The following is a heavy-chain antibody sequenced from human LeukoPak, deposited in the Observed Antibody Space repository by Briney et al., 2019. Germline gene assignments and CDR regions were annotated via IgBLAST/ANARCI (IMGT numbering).Heavy chain of an antibody. Sequence: ASVKVSCKASGYTFTSYGISWVRQAPGQGHEWMGWISAYNGNTNYAQKLQGRVTMTTDTSTSTAYMELRSLGSDDTAVYYCARARLREKSRFDPWGQGTLVTVSS. CDR1: GYTFTSYG. CDR2: ISAYNGNT. V-gene: IGHV1-18*01. J-gene: IGHJ5*02. CDR3: ARARLREKSRFDP. D-gene: IGHD5-12*01.